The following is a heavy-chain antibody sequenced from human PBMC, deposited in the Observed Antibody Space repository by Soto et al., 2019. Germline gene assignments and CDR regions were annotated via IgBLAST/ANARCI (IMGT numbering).Heavy chain of an antibody. Sequence: PSETLSLTCTVSGGSISSGGYYWSWIRQHPGKGLEWIGYIYYSGSTYYNPSLKSRVTISVDTSKNQFSLKLSSVTAADTAVYYCARVITYLEYWLDPWGQGTLVTVSS. J-gene: IGHJ5*02. CDR3: ARVITYLEYWLDP. CDR2: IYYSGST. D-gene: IGHD3-22*01. CDR1: GGSISSGGYY. V-gene: IGHV4-31*03.